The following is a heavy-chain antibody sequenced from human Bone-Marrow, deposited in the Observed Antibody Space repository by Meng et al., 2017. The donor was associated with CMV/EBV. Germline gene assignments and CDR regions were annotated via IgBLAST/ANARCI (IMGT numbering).Heavy chain of an antibody. D-gene: IGHD3-16*01. CDR1: GFSFSTYA. CDR3: ARGPPRYIWGTYGMDV. Sequence: GGSLRLSCAVSGFSFSTYAMSWVRQAPGKGLEWVSSISGSGATTYYADSVKGRFTISRDNSKNTLYLQMNSLRAEDTAVYYCARGPPRYIWGTYGMDVWGQGTTVTVSS. J-gene: IGHJ6*02. V-gene: IGHV3-23*01. CDR2: ISGSGATT.